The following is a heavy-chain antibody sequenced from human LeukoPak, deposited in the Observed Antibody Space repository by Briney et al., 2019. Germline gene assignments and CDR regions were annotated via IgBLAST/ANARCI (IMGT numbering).Heavy chain of an antibody. CDR1: GFRFSSYE. CDR2: ISSSGSTI. J-gene: IGHJ4*02. Sequence: GGSLRLSCAASGFRFSSYEMNWVRQAPGKGLEWVSYISSSGSTIYYADSVKGRFTISRDNSKNTLYLQMNSLRAEDTAVYYCARGNTMIVVFDYWGQGTLVTVSS. CDR3: ARGNTMIVVFDY. V-gene: IGHV3-48*03. D-gene: IGHD3-22*01.